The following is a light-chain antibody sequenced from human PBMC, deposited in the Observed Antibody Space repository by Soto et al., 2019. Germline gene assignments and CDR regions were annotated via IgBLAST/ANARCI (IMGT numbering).Light chain of an antibody. CDR3: QQYGGSPIT. CDR1: QSGTTR. CDR2: GAS. Sequence: IVLTQSPGPLSLSPGERVTLSCRASQSGTTRLAWYQHKPGQAPTLLMSGASNRASGVPVRCSGSGSGTDFTLTITRLEPEDFALYYCQQYGGSPITFGLGTRLEIK. J-gene: IGKJ5*01. V-gene: IGKV3-20*01.